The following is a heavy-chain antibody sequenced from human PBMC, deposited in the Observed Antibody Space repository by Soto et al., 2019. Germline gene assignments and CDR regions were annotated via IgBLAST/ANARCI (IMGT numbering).Heavy chain of an antibody. Sequence: SSETLSLTCAVYGGSFSGYYWSWIRQPPGKGLEWIGEINHSGSTNYNPSLKSRVTISVDTSKNQFSLKLSSVTAADTAVYYCARRRPLRGYSSSWYGAFDIWGQGTMVTVSS. D-gene: IGHD6-13*01. J-gene: IGHJ3*02. CDR1: GGSFSGYY. CDR3: ARRRPLRGYSSSWYGAFDI. CDR2: INHSGST. V-gene: IGHV4-34*01.